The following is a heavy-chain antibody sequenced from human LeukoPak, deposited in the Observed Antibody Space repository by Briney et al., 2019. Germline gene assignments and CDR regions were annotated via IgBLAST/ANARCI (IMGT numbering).Heavy chain of an antibody. CDR2: ISHDGSNK. V-gene: IGHV3-30*01. Sequence: PGGSLRLSCAASGFTFSSYAMHWVRQAPGKGLEWVAVISHDGSNKYYADSVKGRFTISRDNSKNTLYLQMNSLRAEDTAVYYCATELELRSLDYWGQGTLVTVSS. D-gene: IGHD1-7*01. CDR1: GFTFSSYA. J-gene: IGHJ4*02. CDR3: ATELELRSLDY.